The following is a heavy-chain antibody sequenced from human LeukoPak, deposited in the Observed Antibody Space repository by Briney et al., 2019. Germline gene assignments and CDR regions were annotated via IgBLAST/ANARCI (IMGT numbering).Heavy chain of an antibody. CDR2: IYSGGRT. CDR3: ARTHLGYAYFDY. CDR1: GFTVSSNY. J-gene: IGHJ4*02. V-gene: IGHV3-53*01. Sequence: GGSLRLSCAASGFTVSSNYISWVRQAPGKGLEWVSVIYSGGRTYYADSVKGRFTISRDNSKNTLYLQMNSLRAEDTAVYYCARTHLGYAYFDYWGQGTLVTVSS. D-gene: IGHD5-12*01.